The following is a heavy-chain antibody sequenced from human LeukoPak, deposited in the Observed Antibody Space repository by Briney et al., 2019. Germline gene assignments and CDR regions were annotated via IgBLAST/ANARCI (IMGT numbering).Heavy chain of an antibody. D-gene: IGHD5-18*01. CDR1: GFTFSSYW. J-gene: IGHJ4*02. Sequence: GGSLRLSCAVSGFTFSSYWMSWVRQAPGKGLEWVANRKEDGTEKYYQDSVEGRFTVSRDNAKNSLYLQMNSLRAEDTAVYYCVRVGYGYRGTYFFDYWGQGNLVTVSS. V-gene: IGHV3-7*01. CDR3: VRVGYGYRGTYFFDY. CDR2: RKEDGTEK.